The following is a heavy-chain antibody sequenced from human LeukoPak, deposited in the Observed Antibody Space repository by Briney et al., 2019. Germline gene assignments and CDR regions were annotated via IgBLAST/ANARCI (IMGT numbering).Heavy chain of an antibody. D-gene: IGHD6-13*01. V-gene: IGHV1-69*05. Sequence: ASVKVSCKASGGTFSGYAISWVRQAPGQGLEWMGGIIPIFGTANYAQKFQGRVTITTDESTSTAYMELSSLRSEDTAVYYCARGIRYSSSYYYYYMDVWGKGTTVTVSS. CDR2: IIPIFGTA. J-gene: IGHJ6*03. CDR3: ARGIRYSSSYYYYYMDV. CDR1: GGTFSGYA.